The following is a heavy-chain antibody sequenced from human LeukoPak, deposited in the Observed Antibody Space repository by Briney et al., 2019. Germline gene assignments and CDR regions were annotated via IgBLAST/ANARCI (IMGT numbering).Heavy chain of an antibody. J-gene: IGHJ4*02. CDR2: INHSGST. Sequence: PSETLSLTCAVYGGSFSGYYWSWIRQPPGKGLEWIGEINHSGSTNYNPSLKSRVTISVDTSKNQFSLKLSSVTAADTAVYYCARIYDFWSGYYFFDYWGQGTLVTVSS. D-gene: IGHD3-3*01. CDR1: GGSFSGYY. V-gene: IGHV4-34*01. CDR3: ARIYDFWSGYYFFDY.